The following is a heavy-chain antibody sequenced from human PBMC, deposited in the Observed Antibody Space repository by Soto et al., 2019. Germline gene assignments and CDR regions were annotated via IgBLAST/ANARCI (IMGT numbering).Heavy chain of an antibody. D-gene: IGHD1-1*01. V-gene: IGHV4-34*01. Sequence: QVQLQQWRAGLLKPSETLSLTCAVYGGFVTSGSYYWSWIRQPPGKGLEWIGEMSHSGGTHFNPSLKSRVAISVDTPKNQFTLKMSSVTAADTALYYCARVERGTATTVVDAFDIWGPGTMVTVSS. CDR1: GGFVTSGSYY. CDR3: ARVERGTATTVVDAFDI. CDR2: MSHSGGT. J-gene: IGHJ3*02.